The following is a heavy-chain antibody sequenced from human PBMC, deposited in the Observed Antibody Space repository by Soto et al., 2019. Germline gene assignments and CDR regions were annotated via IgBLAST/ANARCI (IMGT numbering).Heavy chain of an antibody. J-gene: IGHJ6*02. CDR3: ARKSAAAVENYYYYSGMDV. CDR1: GGTFSSYA. CDR2: IIPIFGTA. D-gene: IGHD6-25*01. Sequence: GASVKVSCEASGGTFSSYASSWVRQAPGQGLEWMGGIIPIFGTANYAQKFQGRVTITADESTSTAYMELSSLRSEDTAVYYCARKSAAAVENYYYYSGMDVWGQGTTVTAS. V-gene: IGHV1-69*13.